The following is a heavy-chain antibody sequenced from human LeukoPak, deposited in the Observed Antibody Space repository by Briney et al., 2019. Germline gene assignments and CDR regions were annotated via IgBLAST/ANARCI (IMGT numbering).Heavy chain of an antibody. D-gene: IGHD2/OR15-2a*01. CDR2: IYKRGAT. Sequence: SETLSLTCNLSLDSMTDYYWSWIRQSPGGGLEWICYIYKRGATNYLPSLRSRVTISVDKTKWQVFLRLNSVTAADTALYYCVASYATSSGIDHWGQGTVVTVPS. J-gene: IGHJ4*02. V-gene: IGHV4-4*09. CDR1: LDSMTDYY. CDR3: VASYATSSGIDH.